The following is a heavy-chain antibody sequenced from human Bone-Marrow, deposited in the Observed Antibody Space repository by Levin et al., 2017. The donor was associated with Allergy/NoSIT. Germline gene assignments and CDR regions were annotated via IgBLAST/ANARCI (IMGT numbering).Heavy chain of an antibody. D-gene: IGHD2-15*01. CDR1: GFVFSHYW. CDR2: IKQDGSEK. CDR3: AREITVVVAATQDFYYYGMDV. J-gene: IGHJ6*02. V-gene: IGHV3-7*01. Sequence: PGGSLRLSCAASGFVFSHYWMTWVRQAPGKGLEWVANIKQDGSEKYYVDSVKGRFTISRDNAKNPLYLQINSLRAEDTAVYYCAREITVVVAATQDFYYYGMDVWGQGTTVTVSS.